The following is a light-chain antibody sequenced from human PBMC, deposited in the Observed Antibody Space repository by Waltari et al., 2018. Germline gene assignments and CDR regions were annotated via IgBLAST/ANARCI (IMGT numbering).Light chain of an antibody. Sequence: DIQMTQSPSSLSASVGDTVTITCQASQGIGNNLNWYQQKPGKAPKLLIYRASSLQSGIPFRFSRSGSGTDFTLPNRRPPPEDFATYYLQPGYSYPLTFGGGTKVEIK. CDR1: QGIGNN. CDR2: RAS. CDR3: QPGYSYPLT. V-gene: IGKV1-16*01. J-gene: IGKJ4*01.